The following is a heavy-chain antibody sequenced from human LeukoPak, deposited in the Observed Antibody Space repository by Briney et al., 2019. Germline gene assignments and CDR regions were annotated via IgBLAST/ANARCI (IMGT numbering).Heavy chain of an antibody. CDR2: INSDGSST. V-gene: IGHV3-74*01. CDR3: AKVPRWWALNDAFDI. D-gene: IGHD2-15*01. CDR1: GFTFNRYW. J-gene: IGHJ3*02. Sequence: PLGSLRLSCAASGFTFNRYWMHWVRQAPGKGLVWVSRINSDGSSTSYADSVKGRFTISRDNAKNTLYLQMNSLRAEDTAVYYCAKVPRWWALNDAFDIWGQGTMVTVSS.